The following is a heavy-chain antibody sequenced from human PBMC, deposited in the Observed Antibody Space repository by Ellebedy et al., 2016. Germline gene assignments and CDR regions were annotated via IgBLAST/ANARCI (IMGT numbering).Heavy chain of an antibody. CDR2: ISGSGGST. CDR1: GFTFNSYA. J-gene: IGHJ4*02. D-gene: IGHD6-13*01. V-gene: IGHV3-23*01. CDR3: AKDHRNSSSWYEWLDY. Sequence: GESLKISCAASGFTFNSYAMSWVRQAPGKGLEWVSAISGSGGSTYYADSVKGRFTISRDNSKNTLYLQMNSLRAEDTAVYYCAKDHRNSSSWYEWLDYWGQGTLVTVSS.